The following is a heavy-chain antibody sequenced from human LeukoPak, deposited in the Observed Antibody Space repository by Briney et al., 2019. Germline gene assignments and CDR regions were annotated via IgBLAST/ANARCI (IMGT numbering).Heavy chain of an antibody. D-gene: IGHD4-11*01. CDR2: ISIGGGSV. CDR1: GFTFTDYY. Sequence: KPGGSLRLSCAASGFTFTDYYMSWIRQAPGKGLEWVSHISIGGGSVDYAASVKGRFTISRDNTKKSVYLQMNSLRVEDTAVYYCARDNINYDYWGQGILVTVSS. V-gene: IGHV3-11*04. J-gene: IGHJ4*02. CDR3: ARDNINYDY.